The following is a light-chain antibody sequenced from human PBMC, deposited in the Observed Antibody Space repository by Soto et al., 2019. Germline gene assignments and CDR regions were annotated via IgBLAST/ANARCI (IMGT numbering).Light chain of an antibody. CDR2: GAS. Sequence: EIVMTQSPATLSVSPGERATLSCRATQSVSTKLAWYQQKPGQAPRLLIYGASTGATGIPARFSGSGSGTEFTLIISSLQSEDFAVYYCQQYSSWPHTFGGGTKVEIK. CDR3: QQYSSWPHT. CDR1: QSVSTK. V-gene: IGKV3-15*01. J-gene: IGKJ4*01.